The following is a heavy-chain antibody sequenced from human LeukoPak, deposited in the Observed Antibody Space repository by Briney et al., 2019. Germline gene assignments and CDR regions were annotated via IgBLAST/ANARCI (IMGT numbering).Heavy chain of an antibody. Sequence: PGGSLRLSCAASGFTFSSYWMSWVRQAPGKGLEWVANIKQDGSEKYYVDSVKGRFTISRDNAKNSLYLQMNSLRAEDTAVYYCASLVGFWSGTDDYWGQGTLVTVSS. CDR2: IKQDGSEK. D-gene: IGHD3-3*01. V-gene: IGHV3-7*01. J-gene: IGHJ4*02. CDR1: GFTFSSYW. CDR3: ASLVGFWSGTDDY.